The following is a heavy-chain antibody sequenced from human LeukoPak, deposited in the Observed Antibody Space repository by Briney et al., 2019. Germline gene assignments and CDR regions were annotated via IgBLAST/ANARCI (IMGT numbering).Heavy chain of an antibody. D-gene: IGHD3-10*01. V-gene: IGHV4-59*01. CDR1: GGSISSYY. CDR3: AXDXXHPXTXWTXTGKGLGAFDI. Sequence: SETLSLTCTVSGGSISSYYWSWIRQPPGKGLEWIGYIYYSGSTNYNPSLKSRVTISVDTSKNQFSLKLSSVTAADTAVYYCAXDXXHPXTXWTXTGKGLGAFDIWGQGTMVTVSS. CDR2: IYYSGST. J-gene: IGHJ3*02.